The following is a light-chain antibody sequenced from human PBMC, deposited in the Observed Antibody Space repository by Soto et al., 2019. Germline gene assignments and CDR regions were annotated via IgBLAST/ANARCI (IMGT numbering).Light chain of an antibody. Sequence: QSVLTQPPSVSEAPRQRVTISCSGSSSNIGNNAVNWYQQLPGKAPKLLIYYDDLLPSGVSDRFSGSKSGTSASLAISGLQSEDWADYYCAAWDDRLNGPNYVFGTGTKVTVL. CDR1: SSNIGNNA. CDR2: YDD. J-gene: IGLJ1*01. CDR3: AAWDDRLNGPNYV. V-gene: IGLV1-36*01.